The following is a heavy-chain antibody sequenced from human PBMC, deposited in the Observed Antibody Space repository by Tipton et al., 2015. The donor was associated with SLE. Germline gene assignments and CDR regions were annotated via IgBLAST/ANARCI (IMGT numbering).Heavy chain of an antibody. D-gene: IGHD3-22*01. CDR3: ARDMIGGAFDI. CDR1: GGSFSGFY. V-gene: IGHV4-34*01. J-gene: IGHJ3*02. CDR2: IYYSGST. Sequence: TLSLTCAVYGGSFSGFYWSWIRQPPGKGLEWIGSIYYSGSTYYNPSLKSRVTISVDTSKNQFSLKLSSVTAADTAVYYCARDMIGGAFDIWGQGTMVTVSS.